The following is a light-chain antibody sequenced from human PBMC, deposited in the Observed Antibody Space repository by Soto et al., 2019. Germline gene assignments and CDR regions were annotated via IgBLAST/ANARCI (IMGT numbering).Light chain of an antibody. V-gene: IGKV1-5*03. J-gene: IGKJ2*01. CDR3: QQYNSHSRYT. CDR1: QSISSW. Sequence: DIQMTQSPSTLYASVGDRVTITCRASQSISSWLAWYQQKPGKAPKLLIYKASSLGSGVPSRFSGSGSGTEFPLTISSLQAEDFAIYYCQQYNSHSRYTFGQGTKLEIK. CDR2: KAS.